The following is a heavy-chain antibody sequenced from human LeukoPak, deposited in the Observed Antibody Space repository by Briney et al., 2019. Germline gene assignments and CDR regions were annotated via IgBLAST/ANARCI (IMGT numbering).Heavy chain of an antibody. CDR1: GFTVSSNY. J-gene: IGHJ4*02. Sequence: GGSLRLSCAASGFTVSSNYMSWVRQAPGKGLEWVSVIYSGGSTYYADSVKGRFTISRDNAKNSLHLQMNSLRAEDTAVYYCARDPGYSAGYWGQGTLVTVSS. CDR3: ARDPGYSAGY. V-gene: IGHV3-66*01. D-gene: IGHD2-15*01. CDR2: IYSGGST.